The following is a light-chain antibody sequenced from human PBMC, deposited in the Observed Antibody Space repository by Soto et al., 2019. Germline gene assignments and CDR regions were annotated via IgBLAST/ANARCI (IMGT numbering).Light chain of an antibody. J-gene: IGLJ2*01. Sequence: QSALTKPASVSGSPGQSITISCTGTSSDVGGYNYVSWYQHHPGKAPQLMIYDVSNRPSGVSNRFSGSKSGNTASLTISGLQTEDEADYYCSSYTTSSTQVFGGGTKVTVL. CDR2: DVS. CDR3: SSYTTSSTQV. CDR1: SSDVGGYNY. V-gene: IGLV2-14*03.